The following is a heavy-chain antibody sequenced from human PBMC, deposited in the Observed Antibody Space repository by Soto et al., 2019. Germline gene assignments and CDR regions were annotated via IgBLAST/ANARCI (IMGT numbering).Heavy chain of an antibody. CDR3: AKESGSGSYWHYYYGMDV. CDR1: GFTFSSYA. V-gene: IGHV3-23*01. Sequence: QPGGSLRLSCAASGFTFSSYAMSWVRQAPGKGLEWVSAISGSGGSTYYADSVKGRFTISRDNSKNTLYLQMNSLRAEDTAVYYCAKESGSGSYWHYYYGMDVWGQGTTVTVSS. CDR2: ISGSGGST. J-gene: IGHJ6*02. D-gene: IGHD3-10*01.